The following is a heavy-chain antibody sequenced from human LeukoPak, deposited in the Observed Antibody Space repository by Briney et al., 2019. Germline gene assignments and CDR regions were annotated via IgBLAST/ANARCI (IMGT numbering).Heavy chain of an antibody. D-gene: IGHD2-2*01. CDR3: ARERLVVVVPAANLNWFDP. CDR2: IYTSGST. J-gene: IGHJ5*02. V-gene: IGHV4-4*07. Sequence: SETLSLTCTVSGGPISSYYWSWIRQPAGKGLEWIGRIYTSGSTNYNPSLKSRVTMSVDTSKNQFSLKLSSVTAADTAVYYCARERLVVVVPAANLNWFDPWGQGTLVTVSS. CDR1: GGPISSYY.